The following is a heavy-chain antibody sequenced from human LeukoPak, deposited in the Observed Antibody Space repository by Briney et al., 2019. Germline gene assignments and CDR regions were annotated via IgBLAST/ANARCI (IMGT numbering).Heavy chain of an antibody. CDR1: GYTFTSYY. CDR3: AVPSGYYNYAFDI. V-gene: IGHV1-46*03. Sequence: ASVKVSRKASGYTFTSYYMHWVRQAPGQGLEWMGIINPSGGSTSYAQKFQGRVTMTRDTSTSTVYMELSSLRSEDTAVYYCAVPSGYYNYAFDIWGQGTMVTVSS. J-gene: IGHJ3*02. D-gene: IGHD3-9*01. CDR2: INPSGGST.